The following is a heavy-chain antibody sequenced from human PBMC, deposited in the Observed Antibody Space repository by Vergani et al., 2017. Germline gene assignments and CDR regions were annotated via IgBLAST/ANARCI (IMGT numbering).Heavy chain of an antibody. D-gene: IGHD3-10*01. CDR2: ISSNGDSI. J-gene: IGHJ4*02. CDR3: AKNGCTLIRGVITE. CDR1: GFTFDDYA. Sequence: EVQLVESGGGLVQPGRSLRLSCEASGFTFDDYAMHWVRQAPGQGLEWVSRISSNGDSIDYADSVKGRFSISRDNVKNSLYLHMHSLRPEDTALYYCAKNGCTLIRGVITEWGQGTLVTVSS. V-gene: IGHV3-9*01.